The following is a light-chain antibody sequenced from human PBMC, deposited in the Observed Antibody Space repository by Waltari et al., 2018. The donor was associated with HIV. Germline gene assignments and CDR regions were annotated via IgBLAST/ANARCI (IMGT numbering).Light chain of an antibody. J-gene: IGLJ1*01. CDR1: NSNIGNNQ. CDR2: DNN. V-gene: IGLV1-51*01. Sequence: QSVLTQPPSVSAAPGQKVTISCSGSNSNIGNNQVSWYQQPPGTAPKLLIYDNNKRPSAIPDRFAASKSGTSATLGITGLQTGDEAEYYCGAWDSSLSAVVFGTGTKVTVL. CDR3: GAWDSSLSAVV.